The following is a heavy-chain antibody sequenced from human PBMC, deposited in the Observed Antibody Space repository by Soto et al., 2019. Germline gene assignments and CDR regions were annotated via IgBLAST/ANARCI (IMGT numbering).Heavy chain of an antibody. CDR1: GGTFSSYA. J-gene: IGHJ6*02. Sequence: AASVKVSCKASGGTFSSYAISWVRQAPGQGLEWMGGIIPIFGTANYAQKFQGRVTITADESTSTAYMELSSLRSEDTAVYYCARDKGTRLYCSSTSCYTSNYYYYGMDVWGQGTTVTVSS. CDR2: IIPIFGTA. V-gene: IGHV1-69*13. CDR3: ARDKGTRLYCSSTSCYTSNYYYYGMDV. D-gene: IGHD2-2*02.